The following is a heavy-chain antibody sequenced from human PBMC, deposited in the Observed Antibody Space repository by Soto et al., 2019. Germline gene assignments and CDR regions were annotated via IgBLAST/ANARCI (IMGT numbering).Heavy chain of an antibody. CDR2: VNAGNGNT. V-gene: IGHV1-3*01. Sequence: QVQLVQSGAEVKKPGASVKVSCKASGYTFTSYAMHWVRQAPGQRLEWMGWVNAGNGNTKYSQKFQGRVTITRDTSASTAYMELSSLRSEDTAVYYCARDLPHYYYYCGMDVWGQGTTVTVSS. J-gene: IGHJ6*02. CDR1: GYTFTSYA. CDR3: ARDLPHYYYYCGMDV.